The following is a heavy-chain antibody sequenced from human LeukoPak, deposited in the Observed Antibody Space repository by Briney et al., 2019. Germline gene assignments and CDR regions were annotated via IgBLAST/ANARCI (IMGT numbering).Heavy chain of an antibody. CDR1: GFTFSSYA. D-gene: IGHD3-10*01. CDR2: ISYDGSNK. V-gene: IGHV3-30*04. J-gene: IGHJ4*02. CDR3: ASPTEAFDYYGSGSYLDY. Sequence: GGSLRLSCAASGFTFSSYAMHWVRQAPGKGLEWVAVISYDGSNKYYADSVKGRFTISRDNSKNTLYLQMNSLRAEDTAVYYCASPTEAFDYYGSGSYLDYWGQGTLVTVSS.